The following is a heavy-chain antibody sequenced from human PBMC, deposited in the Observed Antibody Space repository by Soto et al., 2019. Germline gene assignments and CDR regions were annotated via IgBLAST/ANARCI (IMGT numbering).Heavy chain of an antibody. V-gene: IGHV2-5*02. Sequence: SGPTLVNPTQTLTLTCTFSGFSLTTSGVGVGWIRQPPGKALEWLALIYWDDDKRYNPSLKSRLTITKDTSKNQVVLTVSNMDPMDTATYFCAHSQRGPRDFWGPGILVTVSS. CDR1: GFSLTTSGVG. J-gene: IGHJ4*02. CDR3: AHSQRGPRDF. D-gene: IGHD5-12*01. CDR2: IYWDDDK.